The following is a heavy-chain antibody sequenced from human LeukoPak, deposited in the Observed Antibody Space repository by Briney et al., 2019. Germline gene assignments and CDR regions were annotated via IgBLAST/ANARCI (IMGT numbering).Heavy chain of an antibody. Sequence: PGRSLRLSCAASGFTFSHYAMHWVRQAPGKGLEWVAVISYDGSHQYSADSVKGRLTISRDNSRHTLYLQMNGLRPEDTAVYYCARARNGTLKYWGQGTLVTVSS. CDR3: ARARNGTLKY. CDR1: GFTFSHYA. CDR2: ISYDGSHQ. V-gene: IGHV3-30*01. J-gene: IGHJ4*02. D-gene: IGHD1-26*01.